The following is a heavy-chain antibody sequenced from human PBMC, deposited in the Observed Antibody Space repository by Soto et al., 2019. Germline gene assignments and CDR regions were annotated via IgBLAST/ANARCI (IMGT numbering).Heavy chain of an antibody. Sequence: SETLSLTCPVSGGSISSGCYYWSWIRQHPGKGLEWIGYIYYSGSTYYNPSLKSRVTISVDTSKNQFSLKLSSVTAADTAVYYCARLSNPWGNSVMDYWGQGTLVTVSS. J-gene: IGHJ4*02. CDR2: IYYSGST. V-gene: IGHV4-31*03. CDR3: ARLSNPWGNSVMDY. CDR1: GGSISSGCYY. D-gene: IGHD3-16*01.